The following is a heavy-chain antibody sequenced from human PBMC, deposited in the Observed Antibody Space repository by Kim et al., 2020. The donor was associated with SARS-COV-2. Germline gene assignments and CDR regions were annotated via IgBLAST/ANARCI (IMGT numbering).Heavy chain of an antibody. CDR1: GGSISSGGYY. D-gene: IGHD3-10*01. CDR2: IYYSGST. Sequence: SETLSLTCTVSGGSISSGGYYWSWIRQHPGKGLEWIGYIYYSGSTYYNPSLKSRVTISVDTSKNQFSLKLSSVTAADTAVYYCARDRRVVRGVVWFDPWGQGTLVTVSS. J-gene: IGHJ5*02. CDR3: ARDRRVVRGVVWFDP. V-gene: IGHV4-31*03.